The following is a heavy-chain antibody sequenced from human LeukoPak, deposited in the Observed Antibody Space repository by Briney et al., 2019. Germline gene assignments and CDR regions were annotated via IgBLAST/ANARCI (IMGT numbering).Heavy chain of an antibody. CDR3: AGLISPLVSHSYAFDI. CDR1: GFTFSSYG. V-gene: IGHV3-23*01. Sequence: PGGSLRLSCAASGFTFSSYGMSWVRQAPGKGLEWVSAISGSGGSTYYADSVKGRFTISRDNSKNTLYLQMNSLRAEDTAVYYCAGLISPLVSHSYAFDIWGQGTMVTVSS. J-gene: IGHJ3*02. D-gene: IGHD3-9*01. CDR2: ISGSGGST.